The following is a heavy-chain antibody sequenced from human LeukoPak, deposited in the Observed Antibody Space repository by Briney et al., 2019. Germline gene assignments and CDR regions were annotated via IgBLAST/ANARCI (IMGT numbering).Heavy chain of an antibody. Sequence: SQTLSLTCAVSGGSISSGGYSWSWIRQPPGKGLEWIGYIYHSGSTYYNPSLKSRVIISVERSKTQFSLKLSSVTAADTAVYYCARGRIFGAFDIWGQGTMVTVSS. V-gene: IGHV4-30-2*01. J-gene: IGHJ3*02. D-gene: IGHD3-10*01. CDR1: GGSISSGGYS. CDR2: IYHSGST. CDR3: ARGRIFGAFDI.